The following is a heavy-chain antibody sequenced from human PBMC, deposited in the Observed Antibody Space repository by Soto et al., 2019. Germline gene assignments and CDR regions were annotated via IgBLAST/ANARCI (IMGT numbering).Heavy chain of an antibody. CDR2: IPYDGSNK. Sequence: GRSLRLPCVASAFIFSSYAMHWVSQAPGKRLDRVPVIPYDGSNKYYADSVKDGFTISRDNSKNTLYLQMNSLRAEDTAVYYCARALGYCTNGVCPAPNYSYHYGMDVWGQGTTFTVSS. CDR1: AFIFSSYA. D-gene: IGHD2-8*01. J-gene: IGHJ6*02. V-gene: IGHV3-30-3*01. CDR3: ARALGYCTNGVCPAPNYSYHYGMDV.